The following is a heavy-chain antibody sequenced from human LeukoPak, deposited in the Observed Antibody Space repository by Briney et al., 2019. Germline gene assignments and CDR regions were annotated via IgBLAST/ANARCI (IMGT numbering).Heavy chain of an antibody. CDR2: IIPIFGTA. V-gene: IGHV1-69*01. CDR1: GGTFSSYA. D-gene: IGHD3-22*01. Sequence: GSSVKVSCKASGGTFSSYAISWVRQAPGQGLEWMGGIIPIFGTANYAQKFQGRVTITADESTSTAYMELSSLRSEDTAVYYCARDLSPYDSSGYGAFDIWGQGTMVTVSS. J-gene: IGHJ3*02. CDR3: ARDLSPYDSSGYGAFDI.